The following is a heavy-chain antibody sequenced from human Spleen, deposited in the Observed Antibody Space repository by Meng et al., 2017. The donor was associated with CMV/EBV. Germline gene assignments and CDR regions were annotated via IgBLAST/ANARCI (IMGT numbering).Heavy chain of an antibody. V-gene: IGHV7-4-1*02. Sequence: KASGYTFTSYAMNWVRQAPGQGLEWMGWINTNTGNPTYAQGFTGRFVFSLDTSVSTAYLQISSLKAEDTAVYYCARDLWFGEYPFDYWGQGTLVTVSS. CDR2: INTNTGNP. CDR3: ARDLWFGEYPFDY. CDR1: GYTFTSYA. J-gene: IGHJ4*02. D-gene: IGHD3-10*01.